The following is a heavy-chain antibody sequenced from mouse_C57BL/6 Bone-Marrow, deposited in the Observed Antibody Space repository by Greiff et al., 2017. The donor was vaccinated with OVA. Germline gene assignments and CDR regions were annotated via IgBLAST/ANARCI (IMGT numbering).Heavy chain of an antibody. Sequence: VMLVESGPGLVAPSQSLSITCTVSGFSLTSYGVHWVRQPPGKGLEWLVVIWSDGSTTYNSALKSRLSISKDNSKSQVFLKMNSLQTDDTAMYYCARHSITTVGYYAMDYWGQGTSVTVSS. D-gene: IGHD1-1*01. V-gene: IGHV2-6-1*01. CDR1: GFSLTSYG. CDR2: IWSDGST. J-gene: IGHJ4*01. CDR3: ARHSITTVGYYAMDY.